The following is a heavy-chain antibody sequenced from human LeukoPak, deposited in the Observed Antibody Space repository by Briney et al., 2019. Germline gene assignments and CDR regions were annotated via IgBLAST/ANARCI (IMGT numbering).Heavy chain of an antibody. V-gene: IGHV3-21*01. J-gene: IGHJ6*02. CDR3: ARETDDSSGGIYYYYGMDV. D-gene: IGHD3-22*01. CDR2: ISSSSSYI. Sequence: PGGSLRLSCAASGFTFGSYSMNWVRQAPGKGLEWVSSISSSSSYIYYADSVKGRFTISRDNAKNSLYLQMNSLRAEDTAVYYCARETDDSSGGIYYYYGMDVWGQGTTVTVSS. CDR1: GFTFGSYS.